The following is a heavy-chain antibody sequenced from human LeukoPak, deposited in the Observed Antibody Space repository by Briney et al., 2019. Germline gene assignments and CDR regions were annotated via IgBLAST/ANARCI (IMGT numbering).Heavy chain of an antibody. Sequence: PSETLSLTCTVSGGSISSYYWSWIRQPPGKGLEWIGYIYYSGSTNYNPSLKSRVTISVDTSKNQFSLKLSSVTAADTAVYFCAGNGGDDYGDYGATRGGFDYWGQGTLVTVSS. CDR2: IYYSGST. D-gene: IGHD4-17*01. V-gene: IGHV4-59*08. J-gene: IGHJ4*02. CDR1: GGSISSYY. CDR3: AGNGGDDYGDYGATRGGFDY.